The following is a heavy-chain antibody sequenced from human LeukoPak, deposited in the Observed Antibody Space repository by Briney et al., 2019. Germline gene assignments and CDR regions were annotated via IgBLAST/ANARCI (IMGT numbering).Heavy chain of an antibody. D-gene: IGHD6-13*01. J-gene: IGHJ4*02. V-gene: IGHV3-53*01. CDR3: AREGPSSSWYFDY. CDR1: GFTVSSNY. CDR2: IYSGGST. Sequence: TGGSLRLSCAASGFTVSSNYMSWVRQAPGKGLEWVSVIYSGGSTYYADSVKGRFTISRDNSKNTLYLQMNSLRAEDTAVYYCAREGPSSSWYFDYWGQGTLVTVSS.